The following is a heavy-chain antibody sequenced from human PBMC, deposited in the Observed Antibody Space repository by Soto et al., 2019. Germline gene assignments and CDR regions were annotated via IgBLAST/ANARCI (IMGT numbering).Heavy chain of an antibody. Sequence: SETLSLTCTVSGGSISSYYWSWIRQPPGKGLEWIGYIYYSGSTNYNPSLKSRVTISVDTSKNQFSLKLSSVTAADTAVYYCATGISYCSSTSCFDYYYYYMDVWGKGTTVTVSS. D-gene: IGHD2-2*01. CDR2: IYYSGST. V-gene: IGHV4-59*08. CDR3: ATGISYCSSTSCFDYYYYYMDV. CDR1: GGSISSYY. J-gene: IGHJ6*03.